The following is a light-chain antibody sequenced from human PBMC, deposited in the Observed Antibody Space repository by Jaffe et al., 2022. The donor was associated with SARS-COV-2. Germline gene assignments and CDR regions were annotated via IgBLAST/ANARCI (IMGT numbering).Light chain of an antibody. Sequence: DIQMTQSPSTLSASVGDRVTITCRASQSISSWLAWYQQKPGKAPKLLIYQASGFESGVPSRFSGSGSGTEFTLTISSLQPDDFATYYCQDYSSTSGSTFGQGTKLEIK. CDR2: QAS. V-gene: IGKV1-5*03. J-gene: IGKJ2*02. CDR1: QSISSW. CDR3: QDYSSTSGST.